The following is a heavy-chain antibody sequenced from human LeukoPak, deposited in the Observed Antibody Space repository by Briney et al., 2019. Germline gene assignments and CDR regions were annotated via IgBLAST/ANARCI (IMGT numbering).Heavy chain of an antibody. CDR2: ISSSSSII. J-gene: IGHJ4*02. D-gene: IGHD2-15*01. V-gene: IGHV3-48*01. Sequence: GGSLRLSCAASGFTFSSYSMNWVRQAPGKGLEWVSYISSSSSIIYYADSVKGRFTISRDNAKNSLYLQMNSLRAEDTAVYYCARDRLGYCSGGSCFFDYWGQGTLVTVSS. CDR1: GFTFSSYS. CDR3: ARDRLGYCSGGSCFFDY.